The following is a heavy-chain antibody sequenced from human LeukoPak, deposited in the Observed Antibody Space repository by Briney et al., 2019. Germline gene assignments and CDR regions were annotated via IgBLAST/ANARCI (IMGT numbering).Heavy chain of an antibody. CDR3: TTGHPLRGIYYYDSSRAFDI. V-gene: IGHV3-15*01. Sequence: GGSLRLSCAASGFTFSNAWMSWVRQAPGKGLEWVGRIKSKTDGGTTDYAAPVKGRFTISRDDSKNTLYLQMNSLKTEDTAVYYCTTGHPLRGIYYYDSSRAFDIWGQGTMVTVSS. CDR2: IKSKTDGGTT. CDR1: GFTFSNAW. D-gene: IGHD3-22*01. J-gene: IGHJ3*02.